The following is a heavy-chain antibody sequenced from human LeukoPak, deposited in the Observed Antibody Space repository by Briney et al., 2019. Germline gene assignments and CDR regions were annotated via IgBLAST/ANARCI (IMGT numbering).Heavy chain of an antibody. CDR1: GGSISSYY. Sequence: SETLSLTCTVSGGSISSYYWSWIRQPPGKGLERIGYIYYSGSTNYNPSLKSRVTISVDTSKNQFSLKLSSVTAADTAVYYCASTGYSSSWYGYFDYWGQGTLVTVSS. D-gene: IGHD6-13*01. V-gene: IGHV4-59*08. J-gene: IGHJ4*02. CDR2: IYYSGST. CDR3: ASTGYSSSWYGYFDY.